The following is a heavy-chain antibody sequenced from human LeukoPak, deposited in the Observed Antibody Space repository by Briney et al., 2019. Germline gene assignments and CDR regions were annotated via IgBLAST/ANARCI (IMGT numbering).Heavy chain of an antibody. CDR2: INHSGST. Sequence: SSETLSLACAVYGGSFSGYYWSWIRQLPGKGLEWIGEINHSGSTNYNPSLKSRVTISVDTSKNQFSLKLSSVTAADTAVYYCARRSFPYYDFWSGWYNWFDPWGQGTLVTVSS. CDR1: GGSFSGYY. V-gene: IGHV4-34*01. CDR3: ARRSFPYYDFWSGWYNWFDP. J-gene: IGHJ5*02. D-gene: IGHD3-3*01.